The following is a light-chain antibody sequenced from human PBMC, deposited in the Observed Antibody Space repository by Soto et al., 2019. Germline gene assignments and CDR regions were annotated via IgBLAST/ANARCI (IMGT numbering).Light chain of an antibody. CDR1: QSVGSNF. CDR2: AAS. V-gene: IGKV3-20*01. J-gene: IGKJ1*01. CDR3: RRYGPHPWG. Sequence: IVLTQSPGTLSLSPGERATLSCRASQSVGSNFLAWYQQKRGQAPRILIYAASNRASGIPDRFSGSGSGSDFTLTISRLEPEDFEVYYGRRYGPHPWGFGQGTGWKS.